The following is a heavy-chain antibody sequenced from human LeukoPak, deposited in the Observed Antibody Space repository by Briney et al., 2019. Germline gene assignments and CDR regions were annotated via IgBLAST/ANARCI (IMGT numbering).Heavy chain of an antibody. CDR3: ARVKGAHAFDI. Sequence: GGPLRLSCAASGFTFSSYAMSWVRQAPGKGLEWVSAISGSGGSTYYADSVRGRFTISRDNAKNSLFLQMNSLRAEDTAVYYCARVKGAHAFDIWGQGTMVTVSS. CDR1: GFTFSSYA. V-gene: IGHV3-23*01. J-gene: IGHJ3*02. CDR2: ISGSGGST. D-gene: IGHD3-16*01.